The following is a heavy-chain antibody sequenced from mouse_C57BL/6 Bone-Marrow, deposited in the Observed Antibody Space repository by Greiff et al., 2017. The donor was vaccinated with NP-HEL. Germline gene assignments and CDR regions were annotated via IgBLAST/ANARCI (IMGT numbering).Heavy chain of an antibody. D-gene: IGHD1-1*01. V-gene: IGHV3-6*01. J-gene: IGHJ2*01. CDR3: ARKAYYGSSYFDY. Sequence: EESGPGLVKPSQSLSLTCSVTGYSITSGYYWNWIRQFPGNKLEWMGYISYDGSNNYNPSLKNRISITRDTSKNQFFLKLNSVTTEDTATYYCARKAYYGSSYFDYWGQGTTLTVSS. CDR1: GYSITSGYY. CDR2: ISYDGSN.